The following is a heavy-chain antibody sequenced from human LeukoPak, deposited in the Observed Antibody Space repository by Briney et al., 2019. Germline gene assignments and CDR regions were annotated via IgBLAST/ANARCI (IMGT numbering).Heavy chain of an antibody. CDR1: GGTFSSYA. CDR2: IIPIFGTA. V-gene: IGHV1-69*13. J-gene: IGHJ4*02. Sequence: SVKVSCKASGGTFSSYAIGWVRQAPGQGLEWMGGIIPIFGTASYAQKFQGRVTITADESTSTAYMELSSLRSEDTAVYYCARAQEAGDFDYWGQGTLVTVSS. CDR3: ARAQEAGDFDY. D-gene: IGHD7-27*01.